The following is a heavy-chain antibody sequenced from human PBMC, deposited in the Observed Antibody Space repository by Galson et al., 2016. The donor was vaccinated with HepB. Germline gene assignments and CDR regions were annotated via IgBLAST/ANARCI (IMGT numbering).Heavy chain of an antibody. CDR1: GFTFSRYD. CDR2: IGTIGDS. J-gene: IGHJ4*02. V-gene: IGHV3-13*01. Sequence: SLRLSCAASGFTFSRYDMHWVRQATGKGLEWVSAIGTIGDSYYSDSVKGRFTISRENAKSTVCLQINSLRAEDTAVYYCVRGVAGCDYWGQGTLVTVSS. CDR3: VRGVAGCDY. D-gene: IGHD6-19*01.